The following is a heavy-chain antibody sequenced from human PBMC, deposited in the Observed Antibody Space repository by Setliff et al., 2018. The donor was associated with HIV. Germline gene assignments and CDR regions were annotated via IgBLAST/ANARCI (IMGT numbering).Heavy chain of an antibody. J-gene: IGHJ4*02. Sequence: SVKVSCKASGDIFSRYGISWVRQATGQGLEWMGGIIPIFGTANYARKFQGRVTITADESTSTAYMELSSLRSEDTAVYYCARGLRYFDWSGAFDYWGQGTLVTVSS. D-gene: IGHD3-9*01. CDR2: IIPIFGTA. CDR3: ARGLRYFDWSGAFDY. V-gene: IGHV1-69*13. CDR1: GDIFSRYG.